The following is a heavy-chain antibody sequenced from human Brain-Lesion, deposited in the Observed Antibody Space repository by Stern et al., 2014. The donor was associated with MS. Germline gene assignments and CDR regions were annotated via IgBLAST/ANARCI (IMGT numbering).Heavy chain of an antibody. D-gene: IGHD2-2*01. CDR3: AISSSRYYFDS. CDR1: GFIFCDYY. Sequence: VQLVESGGSLVKPGGSLGLSCAASGFIFCDYYMNWIRQAPGQGLEWVSYISTTASNIYYAGSVKGRFTISRDNTKNSLFLLMSSLRAEDTAVYYCAISSSRYYFDSWGLGTLVTVSS. V-gene: IGHV3-11*01. CDR2: ISTTASNI. J-gene: IGHJ4*02.